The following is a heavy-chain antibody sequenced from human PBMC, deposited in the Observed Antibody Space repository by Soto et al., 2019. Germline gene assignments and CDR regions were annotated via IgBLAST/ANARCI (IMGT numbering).Heavy chain of an antibody. CDR3: ARNLMDYDILTGYYMGYYFDY. Sequence: ASVKVSCKASGYTLTSYARHWVRQAPGQRLEWMGWINAGNGNTKYSQKFQGRVTITRDTSASPAYMELSSLRSEDTAVYYCARNLMDYDILTGYYMGYYFDYWGQGTLVPVSS. CDR2: INAGNGNT. J-gene: IGHJ4*02. CDR1: GYTLTSYA. V-gene: IGHV1-3*01. D-gene: IGHD3-9*01.